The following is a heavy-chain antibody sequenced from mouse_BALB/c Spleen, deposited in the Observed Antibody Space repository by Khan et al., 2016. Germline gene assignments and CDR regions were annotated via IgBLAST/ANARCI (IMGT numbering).Heavy chain of an antibody. CDR3: ASLTGTIAY. Sequence: EVELVESGGGLVQTGGSLRLSCATSGFTFTDYYMTWGRQPPGKALEWLGFFRNKAGGYTTEYSASVMGRFTSSRADPPSSLYHQMNPLRVEDSATYYCASLTGTIAYWGQGTLVTVSA. CDR1: GFTFTDYY. J-gene: IGHJ3*01. CDR2: FRNKAGGYTT. V-gene: IGHV7-3*02. D-gene: IGHD4-1*01.